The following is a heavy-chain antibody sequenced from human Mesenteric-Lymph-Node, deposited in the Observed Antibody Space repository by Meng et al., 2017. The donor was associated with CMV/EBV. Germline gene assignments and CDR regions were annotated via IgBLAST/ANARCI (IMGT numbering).Heavy chain of an antibody. CDR1: GFTFSSYS. Sequence: GGSLRLSCAASGFTFSSYSMNWVRQAPGKGLEWVSSITSSSSYIYYADSVKGRFTISRDNAKNSLYLQMNSLRAEDTAVYYCARDSPSSAYYDFNFDYWGQGTLVTVSS. CDR2: ITSSSSYI. CDR3: ARDSPSSAYYDFNFDY. V-gene: IGHV3-21*01. J-gene: IGHJ4*02. D-gene: IGHD3-3*01.